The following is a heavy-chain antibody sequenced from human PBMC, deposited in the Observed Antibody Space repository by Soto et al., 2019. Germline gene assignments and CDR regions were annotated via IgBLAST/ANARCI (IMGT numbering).Heavy chain of an antibody. CDR1: GYTFTGYY. Sequence: QVQLVQSGAEVKKPGASVKVSCKASGYTFTGYYMHWVRQAPGQGLEWMGWINPNSGDTNYAQKFQGRDTMTRDTSISKAYRELSRLRSDDTAVYYCASLFYDILTGYPPLTSYYGMDVWGQGTTVTVSS. V-gene: IGHV1-2*02. J-gene: IGHJ6*02. CDR3: ASLFYDILTGYPPLTSYYGMDV. D-gene: IGHD3-9*01. CDR2: INPNSGDT.